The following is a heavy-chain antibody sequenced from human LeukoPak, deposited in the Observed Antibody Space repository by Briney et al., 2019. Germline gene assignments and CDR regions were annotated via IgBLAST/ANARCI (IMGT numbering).Heavy chain of an antibody. V-gene: IGHV4-39*01. J-gene: IGHJ4*02. D-gene: IGHD2-21*02. CDR2: IYYSGST. CDR1: GGSISSSSYY. Sequence: SETLSLTCTVYGGSISSSSYYWGWIRQPPGKGLEWIGSIYYSGSTYYNPSLKSRVTISVDTSKNQFSLKLSSVTAADTAVYYCARQVIGDCYNQWGQGTLVTVSS. CDR3: ARQVIGDCYNQ.